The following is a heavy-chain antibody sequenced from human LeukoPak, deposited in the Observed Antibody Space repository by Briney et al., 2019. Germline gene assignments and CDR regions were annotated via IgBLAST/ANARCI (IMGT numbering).Heavy chain of an antibody. J-gene: IGHJ5*02. CDR3: ARQRITMIVVRGANWHGSPPWGQSARWFDP. V-gene: IGHV5-51*01. Sequence: GESLKISCKGSGYSFTIYWIGWVRQMPGKGLEWMGIIYPGDSDTRYSPSFQGQVTISADKSISTAYLQWSSLKASDTAMYYCARQRITMIVVRGANWHGSPPWGQSARWFDPWGQGTLVTVSS. CDR1: GYSFTIYW. CDR2: IYPGDSDT. D-gene: IGHD3-22*01.